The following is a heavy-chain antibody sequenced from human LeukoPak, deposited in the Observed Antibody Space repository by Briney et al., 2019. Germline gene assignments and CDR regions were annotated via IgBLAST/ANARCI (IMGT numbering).Heavy chain of an antibody. CDR3: ARGRWFGELFYRPGDSYFDY. V-gene: IGHV4-34*01. Sequence: GSLRLSCAVYGGSFSGYYWSWIRQPPGKGLEWIGEINHSGSTNYNPSLNSRVTISVNTSKNQFSLKLSSVTAADTAVYYCARGRWFGELFYRPGDSYFDYWGQGTLVTVSS. D-gene: IGHD3-10*01. CDR2: INHSGST. J-gene: IGHJ4*02. CDR1: GGSFSGYY.